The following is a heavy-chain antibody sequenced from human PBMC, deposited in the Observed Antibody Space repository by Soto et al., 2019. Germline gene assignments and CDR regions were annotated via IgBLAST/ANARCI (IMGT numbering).Heavy chain of an antibody. CDR2: ISATGGGT. CDR1: GFTFSNYE. Sequence: GGSLRLSCATSGFTFSNYEMSWVRQAPGKGLEWVSLISATGGGTYYADSVKGRFTISRDNSHNTLYLQVHSLTAEDTAVYYCAKDRRAGGNSAFYFDFWGQGAQVTVSS. CDR3: AKDRRAGGNSAFYFDF. J-gene: IGHJ4*02. V-gene: IGHV3-23*01. D-gene: IGHD3-16*01.